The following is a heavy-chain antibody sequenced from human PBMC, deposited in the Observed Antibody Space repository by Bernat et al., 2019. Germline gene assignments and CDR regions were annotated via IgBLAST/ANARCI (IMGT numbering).Heavy chain of an antibody. V-gene: IGHV3-23*04. D-gene: IGHD2-15*01. J-gene: IGHJ1*01. Sequence: VQLVESGGGVVQPGRSLRLSCAASGFTFSTYAMNWVRQAPGRGLEWVSAIRSSGDSTYYADSVKGRFTISRDNSKNTLYLQMNSLRAEDTAVYYCAKGRYCSGRSCYSVYFQHWGQGTLVTVSS. CDR1: GFTFSTYA. CDR3: AKGRYCSGRSCYSVYFQH. CDR2: IRSSGDST.